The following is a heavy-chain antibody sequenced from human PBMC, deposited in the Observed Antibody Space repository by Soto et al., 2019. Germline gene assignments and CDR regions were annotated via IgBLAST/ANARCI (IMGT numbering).Heavy chain of an antibody. J-gene: IGHJ5*02. V-gene: IGHV4-59*01. Sequence: QVQLQESGPGLVKPSETLSLTCTVSGGSISSYYWSWIRQPPGKGPEWIGYIYYSGSTNYNPSLKSRVTISVDTSKNQFSLKLSSVTAADTAVYYCARGRLRFLEFDPWGQGTLVTVSS. CDR2: IYYSGST. CDR3: ARGRLRFLEFDP. D-gene: IGHD3-3*01. CDR1: GGSISSYY.